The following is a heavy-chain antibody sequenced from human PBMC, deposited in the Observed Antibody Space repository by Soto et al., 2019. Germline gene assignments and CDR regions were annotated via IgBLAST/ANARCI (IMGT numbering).Heavy chain of an antibody. CDR3: ARVDDISTGYSAAY. CDR1: GYTFTSHF. V-gene: IGHV1-46*01. D-gene: IGHD3-9*01. J-gene: IGHJ4*02. CDR2: INPSGGGR. Sequence: ASVKVSCKTSGYTFTSHFMHGVRQAPGQGLEWMGIINPSGGGRSYAQKFQGRVTMTRDTSTSTFYMELTSLTSEETGVYYCARVDDISTGYSAAYWGQGTPVPVSS.